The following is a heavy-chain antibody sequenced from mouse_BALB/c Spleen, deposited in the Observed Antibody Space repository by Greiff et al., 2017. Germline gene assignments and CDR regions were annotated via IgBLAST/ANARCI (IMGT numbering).Heavy chain of an antibody. CDR2: INPSNGRT. J-gene: IGHJ3*01. V-gene: IGHV1S81*02. CDR3: ARSGGYDYGFAY. CDR1: GYTFTSYW. D-gene: IGHD2-4*01. Sequence: QVQLQQPGAELVKPGASVKLSCKASGYTFTSYWMHWVKQRPGQGLEWIGEINPSNGRTNYNEKFKSKATLTVDKSSSTAYMQLSSLTSEDSAVYYCARSGGYDYGFAYWGQGTLVTVSA.